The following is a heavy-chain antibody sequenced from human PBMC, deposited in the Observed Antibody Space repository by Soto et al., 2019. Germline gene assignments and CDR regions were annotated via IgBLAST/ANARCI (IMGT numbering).Heavy chain of an antibody. CDR2: ISGSGGST. CDR3: AKDMIVVVITTLPIVKYGMDV. V-gene: IGHV3-23*01. Sequence: HPGGSLRLSCAASGFTFSSYAMSWVRQAPGKGLEWVSAISGSGGSTYYADSVKGRFTISRDNSKNTLYLQMNSLRAEDTAVYYCAKDMIVVVITTLPIVKYGMDVWGQGTTVTVSS. D-gene: IGHD3-22*01. J-gene: IGHJ6*02. CDR1: GFTFSSYA.